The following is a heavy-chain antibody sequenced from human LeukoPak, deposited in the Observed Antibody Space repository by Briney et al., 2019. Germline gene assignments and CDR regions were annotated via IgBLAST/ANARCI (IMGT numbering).Heavy chain of an antibody. CDR3: AKALYGSGSYPFQH. J-gene: IGHJ1*01. CDR2: ISYDGSNK. V-gene: IGHV3-30*18. D-gene: IGHD3-10*01. CDR1: GFTFSSYG. Sequence: PGGSLRLSCAASGFTFSSYGMHWVRQAPGKGLEWVAVISYDGSNKYYADSVKGRFTISRDNSKNTLYLQMNSLRAEDTAVYYCAKALYGSGSYPFQHWGQGTLVTVSS.